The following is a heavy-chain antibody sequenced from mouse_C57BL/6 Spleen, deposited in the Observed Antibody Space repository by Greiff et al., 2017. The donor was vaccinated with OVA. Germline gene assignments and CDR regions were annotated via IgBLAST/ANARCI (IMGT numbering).Heavy chain of an antibody. CDR1: GFSLTSYG. CDR2: IWRGGST. D-gene: IGHD4-1*01. CDR3: AKNSGGTSLGGWFAY. J-gene: IGHJ3*01. V-gene: IGHV2-5*01. Sequence: VQLQQSGPGLVQPSQSLSITCTVSGFSLTSYGVHWVRQSPGKGLEWLGVIWRGGSTDYNAAFMSRLSITKDNSKSQVFFKMNSLQADDTAIYYCAKNSGGTSLGGWFAYWGQGTLVTVSA.